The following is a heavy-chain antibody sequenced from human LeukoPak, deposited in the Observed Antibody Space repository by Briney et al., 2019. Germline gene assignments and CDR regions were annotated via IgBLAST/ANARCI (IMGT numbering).Heavy chain of an antibody. J-gene: IGHJ4*02. V-gene: IGHV3-7*01. CDR1: GFTYSSYW. Sequence: GGPLRLFCAASGFTYSSYWMSWVREAPGGGLEWVANIEQDESEKYYVDSLKGRFTISRDNAKNSLYLQMNSVRAEDTAVYYCARDKIEGPTKPDYWGQGILVTVSS. CDR3: ARDKIEGPTKPDY. CDR2: IEQDESEK. D-gene: IGHD1-1*01.